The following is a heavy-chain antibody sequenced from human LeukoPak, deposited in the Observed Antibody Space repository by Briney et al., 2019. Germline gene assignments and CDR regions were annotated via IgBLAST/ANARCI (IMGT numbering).Heavy chain of an antibody. CDR3: AGHQWMYNWFDP. D-gene: IGHD5-12*01. J-gene: IGHJ5*02. CDR2: IYYSGST. V-gene: IGHV4-30-4*08. CDR1: GGSISSGDYY. Sequence: PSQTLSLTCTVSGGSISSGDYYWSWIRQSPGKGLEWIGYIYYSGSTYYNPSLKSRVTISVDTSKNQFSLKLSSVTAADTAVYYCAGHQWMYNWFDPWGQGTLVTVSS.